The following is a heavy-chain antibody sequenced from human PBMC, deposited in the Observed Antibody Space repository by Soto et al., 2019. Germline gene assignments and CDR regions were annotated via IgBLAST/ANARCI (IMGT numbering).Heavy chain of an antibody. D-gene: IGHD4-17*01. Sequence: SETLSLTCTVSGDSISSYYWSWIRQPPGKGLEWIGYIYYSGSTNYNPSLKSRVTISVDTSKNQFSLKLSSVTAADTAVYYCARGVYGDYVDYWGQGTLVTVSS. CDR2: IYYSGST. V-gene: IGHV4-59*01. CDR3: ARGVYGDYVDY. J-gene: IGHJ4*02. CDR1: GDSISSYY.